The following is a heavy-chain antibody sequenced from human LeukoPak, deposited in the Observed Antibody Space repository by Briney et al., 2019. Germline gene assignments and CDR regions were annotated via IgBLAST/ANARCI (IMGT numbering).Heavy chain of an antibody. Sequence: ASVKVSCKASGYTFTSYDINWVRQATGQGLEWMGWMNPNSGNTGYAQKFQSRVTITRNTSISTAYMELSSLRSEDTAVYYCARARANSDFDYWGQGTLVTVSS. D-gene: IGHD1-26*01. CDR3: ARARANSDFDY. J-gene: IGHJ4*02. CDR1: GYTFTSYD. CDR2: MNPNSGNT. V-gene: IGHV1-8*03.